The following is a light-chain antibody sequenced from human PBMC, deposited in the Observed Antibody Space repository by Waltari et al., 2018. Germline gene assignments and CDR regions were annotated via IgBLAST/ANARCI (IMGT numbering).Light chain of an antibody. CDR2: GAS. CDR3: QQYGSSTWT. Sequence: TVLTQSHGPLSLSPGARATFSCRASQSVTTSSLAWYQQKPGQAPRLLIYGASSRATDIPDRFGGSGSGRDFTLTISRLEPEDFAVYYCQQYGSSTWTFGQGTKVEVK. V-gene: IGKV3-20*01. J-gene: IGKJ1*01. CDR1: QSVTTSS.